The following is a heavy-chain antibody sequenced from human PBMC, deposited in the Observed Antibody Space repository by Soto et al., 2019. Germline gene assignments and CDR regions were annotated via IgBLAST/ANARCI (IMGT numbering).Heavy chain of an antibody. D-gene: IGHD3-10*01. Sequence: QVQLVQSGAEVKKPGASVKVSCKASGYTFTSYGISWVRQAPGQGLEWMGWISAYNGNTNYAQKLQGRVTMTTDTPTSTAYMELSSLRSDDTAVYYCARDTYCYVSGSYYTSELPDYWGQGNLVNLSS. V-gene: IGHV1-18*01. CDR3: ARDTYCYVSGSYYTSELPDY. CDR2: ISAYNGNT. J-gene: IGHJ4*02. CDR1: GYTFTSYG.